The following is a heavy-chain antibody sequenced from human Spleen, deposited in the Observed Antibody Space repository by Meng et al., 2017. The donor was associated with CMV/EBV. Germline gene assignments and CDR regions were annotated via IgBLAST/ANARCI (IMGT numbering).Heavy chain of an antibody. Sequence: GESLKISCAASGFTFSSYSMNWVRQAPGKGLEWVANIKQDGSEKYYVDSVKGRFTISRDNAKNSLYLQMNSLRAEDTAVYYCAREGGALEWLLGDYYYYGMDVWGQGTTVTVSS. CDR3: AREGGALEWLLGDYYYYGMDV. J-gene: IGHJ6*02. D-gene: IGHD3-3*01. CDR1: GFTFSSYS. CDR2: IKQDGSEK. V-gene: IGHV3-7*01.